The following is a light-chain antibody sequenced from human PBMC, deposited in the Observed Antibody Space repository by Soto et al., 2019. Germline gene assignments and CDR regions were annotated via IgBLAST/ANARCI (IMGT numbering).Light chain of an antibody. CDR1: QSVSGSY. CDR3: QQYQSLT. CDR2: DAS. Sequence: EIMLTQAPGTLSLSPGDRATLSCRASQSVSGSYLAWYQQKPGQAPRLLIYDASSRVTGIPDRFSGSGSGTDFTLTITRLEPEDFAVYYCQQYQSLTFGGGTKVDIK. V-gene: IGKV3-20*01. J-gene: IGKJ4*01.